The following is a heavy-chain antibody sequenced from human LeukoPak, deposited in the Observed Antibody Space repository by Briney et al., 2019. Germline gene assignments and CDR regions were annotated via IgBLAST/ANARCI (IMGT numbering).Heavy chain of an antibody. D-gene: IGHD3-22*01. V-gene: IGHV1-2*02. CDR1: GYTFTGYY. Sequence: ASVKVSCKASGYTFTGYYMHWVRQAPGQGLEWMGWINPNSGGTNYAQKFQGRVTMTRDTSISTAYMELSRLRSDDTAVYYCARGKPTYYYDSSGYYRGIPFDYWGQGTLVTVSS. CDR2: INPNSGGT. J-gene: IGHJ4*02. CDR3: ARGKPTYYYDSSGYYRGIPFDY.